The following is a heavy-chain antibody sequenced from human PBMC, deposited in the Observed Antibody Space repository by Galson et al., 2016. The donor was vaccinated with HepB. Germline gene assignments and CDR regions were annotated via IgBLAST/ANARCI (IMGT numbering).Heavy chain of an antibody. Sequence: VSCKASGYTFTSYGISWVRQAPGQGLVWMGWISAHNGDTDYAQKLQGRVTMTTDTSTRTAHMELRSLRSDDTAVYYCASHRPYRSSSFKYYYYGMDVWGQGTTVTVSS. V-gene: IGHV1-18*01. CDR2: ISAHNGDT. D-gene: IGHD6-13*01. CDR3: ASHRPYRSSSFKYYYYGMDV. CDR1: GYTFTSYG. J-gene: IGHJ6*02.